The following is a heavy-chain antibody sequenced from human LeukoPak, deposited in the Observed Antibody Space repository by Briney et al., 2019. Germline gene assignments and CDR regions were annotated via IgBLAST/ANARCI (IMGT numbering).Heavy chain of an antibody. CDR2: ISYDGSNK. J-gene: IGHJ4*02. D-gene: IGHD3-22*01. V-gene: IGHV3-30-3*01. Sequence: PGRSLRLSCAASGFTFSGYAMHWVRQAPGKGLEWVAVISYDGSNKYYADSVKGRFTISRDNSKNTLYLQMNSLRAEDTAVYYCARDRGYDSSVSDYWGQGTLVTVSS. CDR1: GFTFSGYA. CDR3: ARDRGYDSSVSDY.